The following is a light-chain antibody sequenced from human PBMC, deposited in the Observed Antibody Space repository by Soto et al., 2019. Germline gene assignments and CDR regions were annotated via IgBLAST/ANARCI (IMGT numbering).Light chain of an antibody. Sequence: DIQMTQSPSTLSASVGDRVTITCRASQSISRWLVWYQQKPGKAPKLLIHDASTLESGVPSRFSGSGSGTEFTLTINSLQSEDFAVYYCQRYNNWPLTFGGGTKV. CDR2: DAS. CDR1: QSISRW. CDR3: QRYNNWPLT. V-gene: IGKV1-5*01. J-gene: IGKJ4*01.